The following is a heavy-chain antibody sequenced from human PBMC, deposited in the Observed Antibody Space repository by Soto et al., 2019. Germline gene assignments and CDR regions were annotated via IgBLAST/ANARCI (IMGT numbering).Heavy chain of an antibody. CDR2: IYYSGST. J-gene: IGHJ4*02. CDR1: GGSISSSSYY. CDR3: ATLGAGLDYDFWSGYYLSTPDY. V-gene: IGHV4-39*01. Sequence: PSETLSLTCTVSGGSISSSSYYWGWIRQPPGKGLEWIGSIYYSGSTYYNPSLKSRVTISVDTSKNQFSLKLSSVTAADTAVYYCATLGAGLDYDFWSGYYLSTPDYWGRGTLVTVSS. D-gene: IGHD3-3*01.